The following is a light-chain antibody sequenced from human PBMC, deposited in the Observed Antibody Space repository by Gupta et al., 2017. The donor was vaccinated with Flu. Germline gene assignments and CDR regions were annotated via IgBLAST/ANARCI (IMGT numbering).Light chain of an antibody. Sequence: DIVMTQSPDSLAVSLGERSTINCRSSQSVLYNSNNKDYLAWYQQKPGQPPKMLIYWASTRESGVPDRFSGSGCGTDFTLTISSRRAEDVAVYYCQQYDNPPHSFGQGTKLEIK. CDR3: QQYDNPPHS. J-gene: IGKJ2*03. CDR1: QSVLYNSNNKDY. CDR2: WAS. V-gene: IGKV4-1*01.